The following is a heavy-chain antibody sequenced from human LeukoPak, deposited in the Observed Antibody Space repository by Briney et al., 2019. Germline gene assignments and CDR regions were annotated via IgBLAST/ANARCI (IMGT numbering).Heavy chain of an antibody. CDR1: GFNFGIHG. CDR3: AKDMHGYSYGLSPDY. V-gene: IGHV3-9*01. CDR2: ISWNSGSI. D-gene: IGHD5-18*01. J-gene: IGHJ4*02. Sequence: PGRSLRLSCAASGFNFGIHGMHWVRQIPGKGLEWVSGISWNSGSIGYADSVKGRFTISRDNAKNSLYLQMNSLRAEDTALYYCAKDMHGYSYGLSPDYWGQGTLVTVSS.